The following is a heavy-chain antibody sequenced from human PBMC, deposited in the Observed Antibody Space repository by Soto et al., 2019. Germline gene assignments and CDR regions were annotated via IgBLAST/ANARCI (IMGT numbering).Heavy chain of an antibody. Sequence: PSDTLSLTCGVSGYSINSGYYWGWIRQPPGKGLEWIGSVFHSATTYQNPSLKTRATISVDTSRNQFSLELDSVTAADTAIYYCARDFGHLRDFCSGPDYWGQGILVTVSS. CDR2: VFHSATT. V-gene: IGHV4-38-2*02. CDR1: GYSINSGYY. D-gene: IGHD3-3*01. CDR3: ARDFGHLRDFCSGPDY. J-gene: IGHJ4*02.